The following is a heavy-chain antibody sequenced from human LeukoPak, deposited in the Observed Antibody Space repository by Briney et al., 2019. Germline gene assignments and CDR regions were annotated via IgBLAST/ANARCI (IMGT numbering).Heavy chain of an antibody. CDR2: INHSGST. D-gene: IGHD3-3*01. Sequence: PSETLSLTCTVSGGSISSSSYYWGWIRQPPGKGLEWIGEINHSGSTNYNPSLKSRVTISVDTSKNQFSLKLSSVTAADTAVYYCARTDFWSGYYNWFDPWGQGTLVTVSS. J-gene: IGHJ5*02. CDR3: ARTDFWSGYYNWFDP. CDR1: GGSISSSSYY. V-gene: IGHV4-39*07.